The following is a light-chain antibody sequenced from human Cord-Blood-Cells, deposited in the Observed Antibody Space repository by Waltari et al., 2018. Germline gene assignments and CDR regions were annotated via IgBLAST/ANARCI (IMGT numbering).Light chain of an antibody. CDR2: GNS. CDR1: SSNIGAGYD. J-gene: IGLJ3*02. CDR3: QSYDSSLSGWV. V-gene: IGLV1-40*01. Sequence: QSVLTQPPSVSGAPGQRVTISCTGSSSNIGAGYDVHWYQQLPGTAPKLLLYGNSNRPSGVPDRFSGSKAATSASLSITGLQAEDEADYYCQSYDSSLSGWVFGGGTKLTVL.